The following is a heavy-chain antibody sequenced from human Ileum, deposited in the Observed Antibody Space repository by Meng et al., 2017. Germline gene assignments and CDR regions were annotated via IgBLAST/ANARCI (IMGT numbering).Heavy chain of an antibody. CDR1: GFTFSNYA. D-gene: IGHD2-15*01. Sequence: EVQLVESGGGLVQPGGSLRLFWCVSGFTFSNYAMSWVRQAPGKGLDWVSAISTSSSFIYYAESVRGRFTISRDNSKNTLYLQMNSLRVEDTALYYCVRGGVAPPIDYWGQATLVTVSS. CDR3: VRGGVAPPIDY. CDR2: ISTSSSFI. V-gene: IGHV3-23*05. J-gene: IGHJ4*02.